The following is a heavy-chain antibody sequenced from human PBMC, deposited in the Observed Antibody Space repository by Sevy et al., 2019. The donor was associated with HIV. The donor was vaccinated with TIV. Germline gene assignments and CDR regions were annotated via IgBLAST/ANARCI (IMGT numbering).Heavy chain of an antibody. J-gene: IGHJ4*02. Sequence: SETLSLTYTVSGDSISSTNWWSWVRQSPGQGLEWIGEVYHTGATHYSPSFKSRVIISVDKSKNQVSLTLTSLTVADTAIYYCARKLIVRTYDFWGPGRLVTVSS. D-gene: IGHD2-21*01. CDR2: VYHTGAT. CDR1: GDSISSTNW. V-gene: IGHV4-4*02. CDR3: ARKLIVRTYDF.